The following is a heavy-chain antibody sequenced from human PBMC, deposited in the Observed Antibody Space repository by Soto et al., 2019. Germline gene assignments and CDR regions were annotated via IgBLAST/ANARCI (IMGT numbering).Heavy chain of an antibody. J-gene: IGHJ6*03. Sequence: GGSLRLSCAASGFTFSDHYMDWVRQAPGKGLEWVGRTRNKANSYTTEYAGSVKGRFTISRDDSKNSLYLQMNSLKTEDTAVYYCARVRGDYWVLDWKITPDYYYYYYMDVWGKGTTVTVSS. V-gene: IGHV3-72*01. CDR3: ARVRGDYWVLDWKITPDYYYYYYMDV. CDR1: GFTFSDHY. D-gene: IGHD4-17*01. CDR2: TRNKANSYTT.